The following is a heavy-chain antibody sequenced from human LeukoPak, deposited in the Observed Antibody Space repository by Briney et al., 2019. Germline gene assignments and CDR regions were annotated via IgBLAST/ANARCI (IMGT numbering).Heavy chain of an antibody. J-gene: IGHJ4*02. CDR1: GGSISSSNYY. CDR2: IYYSGST. Sequence: SETLSLTCTVSGGSISSSNYYWGWIRQPPGKGLEWIGSIYYSGSTYYNPSLKSRVTISVDTSKNQFSLKLSSLTAADTAVYYCAREMGQVATTHFDYWGQGTLVTVSS. V-gene: IGHV4-39*07. D-gene: IGHD5-12*01. CDR3: AREMGQVATTHFDY.